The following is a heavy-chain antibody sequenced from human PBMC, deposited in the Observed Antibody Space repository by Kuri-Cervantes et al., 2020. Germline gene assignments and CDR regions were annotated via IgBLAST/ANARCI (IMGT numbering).Heavy chain of an antibody. D-gene: IGHD1-1*01. J-gene: IGHJ2*01. CDR1: GYTFTYRY. CDR2: INPNSGGT. CDR3: ATLMGLGKRDGYFHL. V-gene: IGHV1-2*02. Sequence: ASVKVSCKASGYTFTYRYLHWVRQAPGQGLEWMGWINPNSGGTNYAQKFQGRVTMTRDTSISTAYMELSRLRSDDTAIYYCATLMGLGKRDGYFHLWGRGTLVTVSS.